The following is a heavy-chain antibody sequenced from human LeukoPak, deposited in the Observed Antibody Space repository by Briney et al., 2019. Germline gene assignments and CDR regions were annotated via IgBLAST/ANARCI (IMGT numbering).Heavy chain of an antibody. J-gene: IGHJ6*02. CDR3: ARANFYDSSGRYFYCGMDV. D-gene: IGHD3-22*01. CDR2: INPTGGST. Sequence: ASVKVSCKASGYTFTNYYIHWVRQAPGQGLEWMGIINPTGGSTTYAQKFQGRVTMTRDTSTSTVYMELSSLRSEDPAVYYCARANFYDSSGRYFYCGMDVWGQGITVTVSS. V-gene: IGHV1-46*01. CDR1: GYTFTNYY.